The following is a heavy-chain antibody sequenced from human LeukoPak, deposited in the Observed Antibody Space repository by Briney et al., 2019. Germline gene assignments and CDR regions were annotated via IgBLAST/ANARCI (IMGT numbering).Heavy chain of an antibody. CDR2: ISGSGGST. V-gene: IGHV3-23*01. J-gene: IGHJ5*01. D-gene: IGHD4-17*01. CDR1: GFTFSSYG. Sequence: GGSLRLSCAASGFTFSSYGMSWVRQAPGKGLEWVSTISGSGGSTYYADSVKGRFTISRDNSKNTLYLQMKSLRAEDTAVYYCAKESTVTPGNVNWFDSWGQGTLVTVSS. CDR3: AKESTVTPGNVNWFDS.